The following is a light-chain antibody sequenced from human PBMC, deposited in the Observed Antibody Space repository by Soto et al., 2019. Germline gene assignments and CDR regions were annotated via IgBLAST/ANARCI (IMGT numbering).Light chain of an antibody. CDR2: EVN. CDR1: SSDIGAYDY. CDR3: ASFRSGTILV. J-gene: IGLJ1*01. Sequence: QSALTQPASLSGSPGQSITISCTGTSSDIGAYDYVSWFQQHPGKAPKLMISEVNNRPSGVSNRFSGSKAGNTASLTISGLLDDDEADYFCASFRSGTILVFGSGTKVTVL. V-gene: IGLV2-14*01.